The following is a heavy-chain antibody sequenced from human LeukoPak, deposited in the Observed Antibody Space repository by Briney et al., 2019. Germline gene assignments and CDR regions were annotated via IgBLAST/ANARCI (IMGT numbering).Heavy chain of an antibody. Sequence: ASVKVSCKASGYTFTSYGISWVRQAPGQGLEWMGWISAYNGNTNYAQKLQGRVTMTTDTSTGTAYMELRSLRSDDTAVYYCARGLGYCSSTSCYGFDYWGQGTLVTVSS. V-gene: IGHV1-18*01. CDR3: ARGLGYCSSTSCYGFDY. CDR1: GYTFTSYG. D-gene: IGHD2-2*01. J-gene: IGHJ4*02. CDR2: ISAYNGNT.